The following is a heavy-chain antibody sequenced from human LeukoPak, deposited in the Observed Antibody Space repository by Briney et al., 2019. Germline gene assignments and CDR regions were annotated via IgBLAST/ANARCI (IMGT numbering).Heavy chain of an antibody. CDR3: ARNPSDPDYDYVWGSYRTYYFDC. CDR1: GGSISSSSYY. CDR2: IYYSGST. Sequence: SETLSLTCTVSGGSISSSSYYWGWIRQPPGKGLEWIGSIYYSGSTYYNPSLKSRVTISVDTSKNQFSLKLSSVTAADTAVYYCARNPSDPDYDYVWGSYRTYYFDCWGQGTLVTVSS. D-gene: IGHD3-16*02. J-gene: IGHJ4*02. V-gene: IGHV4-39*01.